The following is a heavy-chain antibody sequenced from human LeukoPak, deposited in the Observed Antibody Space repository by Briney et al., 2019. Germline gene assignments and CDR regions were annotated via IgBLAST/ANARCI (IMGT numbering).Heavy chain of an antibody. J-gene: IGHJ5*02. CDR1: GFTFNNYN. Sequence: PGGSLRLSCAASGFTFNNYNINWFRQAPGKGLEWVSSISSHSSYIYYADSVKGRFTVSRDNAKSSPYLQMNSLRAEDTAVYYCARENPPRWFDPWGQGTLVTVSS. V-gene: IGHV3-21*01. D-gene: IGHD1-14*01. CDR2: ISSHSSYI. CDR3: ARENPPRWFDP.